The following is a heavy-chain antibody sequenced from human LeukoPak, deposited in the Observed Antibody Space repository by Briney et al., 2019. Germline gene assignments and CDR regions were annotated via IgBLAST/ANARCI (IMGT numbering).Heavy chain of an antibody. CDR2: ISSNGGST. Sequence: PGGSLRLSCSASGFTFSSYAMHWVRQAPGKGLEYVSAISSNGGSTYYADSVKGRFTISRDNSKNTLYLQMSSLRAEDTAVYYCVKGRRPLGVTAPNSPHSDYWGQGTLVTVSS. J-gene: IGHJ4*02. CDR3: VKGRRPLGVTAPNSPHSDY. D-gene: IGHD2-21*02. CDR1: GFTFSSYA. V-gene: IGHV3-64D*09.